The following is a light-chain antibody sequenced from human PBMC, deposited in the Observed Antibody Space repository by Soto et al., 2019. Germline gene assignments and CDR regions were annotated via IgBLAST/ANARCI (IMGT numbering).Light chain of an antibody. Sequence: EIVLTQSPDTLSLSPGERATLSCGASQNIYINSLAWYQQRPGQAPRLLIYGGSTRATAVPDRFSGSGSGTDFALTISRLEPEDFAVYYCQQYGAPPLTFGPGTKVD. CDR1: QNIYINS. V-gene: IGKV3-20*01. J-gene: IGKJ3*01. CDR3: QQYGAPPLT. CDR2: GGS.